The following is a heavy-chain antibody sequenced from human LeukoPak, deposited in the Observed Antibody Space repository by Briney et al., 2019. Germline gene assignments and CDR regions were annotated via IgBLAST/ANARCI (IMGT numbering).Heavy chain of an antibody. J-gene: IGHJ5*02. CDR2: IIPIFGTA. CDR1: GGTFSSYA. V-gene: IGHV1-69*05. Sequence: ASVKVSCKASGGTFSSYAISWVRQAPGQGLEWMGGIIPIFGTANYAQKFQGRVTITTDESTSTAYMELSSLRSEDTAVYYCARIRGRDFNWFDPWGQGTLVTVSS. D-gene: IGHD1-26*01. CDR3: ARIRGRDFNWFDP.